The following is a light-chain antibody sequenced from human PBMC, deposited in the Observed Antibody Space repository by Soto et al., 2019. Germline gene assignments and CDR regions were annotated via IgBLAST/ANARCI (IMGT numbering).Light chain of an antibody. V-gene: IGLV1-40*01. CDR3: QSYDTTLSGLV. Sequence: QAVVTQPPSVSGAPGQRVTISCTGSASNLGAKYAVHWYQHLPGTAPKLLIYDNIHRPSGVPDRFSGSKSDTSAALAITGLQAEDEADYYCQSYDTTLSGLVFGGGTKLTVL. CDR1: ASNLGAKYA. CDR2: DNI. J-gene: IGLJ3*02.